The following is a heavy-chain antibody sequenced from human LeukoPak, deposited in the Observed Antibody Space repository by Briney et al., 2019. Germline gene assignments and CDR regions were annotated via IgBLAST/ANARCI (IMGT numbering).Heavy chain of an antibody. Sequence: SETLSLTCTVSGGSISGYYWSWIRQPPGKGLEWIGYISYSGSTNYNPSLKSRVTMSVDTSKNQFSLRLRSVTAADTAIYFCVRTAGGYSHYYFDYWGQGTLVTVSS. CDR2: ISYSGST. V-gene: IGHV4-59*01. J-gene: IGHJ4*02. CDR1: GGSISGYY. D-gene: IGHD2-15*01. CDR3: VRTAGGYSHYYFDY.